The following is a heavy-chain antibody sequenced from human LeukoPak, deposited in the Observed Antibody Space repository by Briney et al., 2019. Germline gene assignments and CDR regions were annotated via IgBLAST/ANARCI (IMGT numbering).Heavy chain of an antibody. V-gene: IGHV1-69*05. D-gene: IGHD5-24*01. Sequence: SVKVSCRASGGTFSSYAISWVRQAPGQGLGWMGGIIPIFGTANYAQKFQGRVTITTDESTSTAYMELSSLRSEDTAVYYCARGRDGYKLYFQHWGQGTLVTVSS. CDR2: IIPIFGTA. J-gene: IGHJ1*01. CDR3: ARGRDGYKLYFQH. CDR1: GGTFSSYA.